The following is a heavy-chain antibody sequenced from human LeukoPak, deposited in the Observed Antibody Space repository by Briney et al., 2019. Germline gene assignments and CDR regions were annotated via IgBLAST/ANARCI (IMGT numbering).Heavy chain of an antibody. D-gene: IGHD6-19*01. CDR1: GYTFTGYY. J-gene: IGHJ3*02. Sequence: ASVKVSCKASGYTFTGYYMHWVRQAPGQGLEWMGWINPNSGGTNYAQKFQGRVTMTRDTSISTAYMELSRLRSDDTAVYYCARPATDSSGWYLGAFDIWGQGTMVTVSS. V-gene: IGHV1-2*02. CDR3: ARPATDSSGWYLGAFDI. CDR2: INPNSGGT.